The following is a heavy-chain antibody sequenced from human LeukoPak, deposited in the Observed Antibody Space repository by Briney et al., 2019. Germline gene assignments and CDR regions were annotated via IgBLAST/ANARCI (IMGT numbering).Heavy chain of an antibody. CDR2: VSGTSEYI. CDR3: ARWYSSGWYSDY. D-gene: IGHD6-19*01. V-gene: IGHV3-21*06. CDR1: GFTFRSHG. Sequence: PGGSLRLSCAASGFTFRSHGMHWVRQAPGKGLEWVSSVSGTSEYIYYADSVRGRFTISRDNAKNTVYLQMSSLRAEDTAVYYCARWYSSGWYSDYWGQGTLVTVSS. J-gene: IGHJ4*02.